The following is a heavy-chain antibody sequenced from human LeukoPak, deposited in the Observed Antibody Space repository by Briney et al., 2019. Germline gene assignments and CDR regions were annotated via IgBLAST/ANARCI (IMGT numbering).Heavy chain of an antibody. D-gene: IGHD3-10*01. Sequence: GGSLRLSCAASGLTFSSYWMSWVRQAPGKGLEWVANIKQDGSEKYYVDSVKGRFTISRDNAKNSLYLQMNSLRAEDTAVYYCARDAWFGELLYPFDYWGQGTLVTVSS. J-gene: IGHJ4*02. CDR3: ARDAWFGELLYPFDY. CDR2: IKQDGSEK. CDR1: GLTFSSYW. V-gene: IGHV3-7*01.